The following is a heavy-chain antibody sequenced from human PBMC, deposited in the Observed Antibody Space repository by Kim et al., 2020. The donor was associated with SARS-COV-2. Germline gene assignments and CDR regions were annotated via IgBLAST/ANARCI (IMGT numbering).Heavy chain of an antibody. D-gene: IGHD3-3*02. J-gene: IGHJ4*02. CDR3: AKGGSIG. V-gene: IGHV3-7*01. Sequence: EGSQTDDVDSVKGRFTISSDNAKNLLYLQMNNLRAEDTALYYCAKGGSIGWGQGTLVTVSS. CDR2: EGSQT.